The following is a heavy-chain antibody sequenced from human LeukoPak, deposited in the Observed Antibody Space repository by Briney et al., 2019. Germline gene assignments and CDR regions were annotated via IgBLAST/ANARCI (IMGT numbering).Heavy chain of an antibody. J-gene: IGHJ6*02. CDR3: ARDRGSYYGSGRLSGMDV. Sequence: SETLSLTCTVSGGSISSYYWSWIRQPPGKGLEWIGYIYYSGSTNYNPSLKSRVTISVGTSKNQFSLKLSSVTAADTAVYYCARDRGSYYGSGRLSGMDVWGQGTTVTVSS. D-gene: IGHD3-10*01. V-gene: IGHV4-59*01. CDR1: GGSISSYY. CDR2: IYYSGST.